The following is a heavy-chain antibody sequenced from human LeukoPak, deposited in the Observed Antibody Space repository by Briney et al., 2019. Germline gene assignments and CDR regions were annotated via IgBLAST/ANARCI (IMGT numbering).Heavy chain of an antibody. CDR2: IGTAGDT. CDR1: GFTFSSYD. CDR3: ARGSTWYDY. J-gene: IGHJ4*02. Sequence: PGGSLRLSCAACGFTFSSYDMHWVRQATGKGLEWVSAIGTAGDTYYPGSVKGRFTISRDNSKNTLYLQMNSLRAEDTAVYFCARGSTWYDYWGQGTLVIVSS. D-gene: IGHD6-13*01. V-gene: IGHV3-13*01.